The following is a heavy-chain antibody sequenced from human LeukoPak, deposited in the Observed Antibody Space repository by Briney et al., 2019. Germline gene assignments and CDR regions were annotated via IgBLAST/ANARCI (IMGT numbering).Heavy chain of an antibody. Sequence: GESLKISCKGSGYSFTSYWIGWVRRMPGKGLEWMGIVYPGDSDTRYSPSFQGQVTISADKSISTAYLQWSSLKASDTAMYYCARSSAYDILTGYPDYWGQGTLVTVSS. CDR1: GYSFTSYW. V-gene: IGHV5-51*01. D-gene: IGHD3-9*01. J-gene: IGHJ4*02. CDR2: VYPGDSDT. CDR3: ARSSAYDILTGYPDY.